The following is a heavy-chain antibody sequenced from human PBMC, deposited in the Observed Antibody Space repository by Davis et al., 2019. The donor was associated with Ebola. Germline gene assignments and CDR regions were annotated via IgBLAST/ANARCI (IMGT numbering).Heavy chain of an antibody. CDR2: IYSGGST. J-gene: IGHJ6*02. Sequence: GGSLRLSCAASGFTFSDYYMSWVRQAPGKGLEWVSVIYSGGSTYYADSVKGRFTISRDNSKNTLYLQMNSLRAEDTAVYYCARESRLERRMDVWGQGTTVTVSS. CDR1: GFTFSDYY. D-gene: IGHD1-1*01. CDR3: ARESRLERRMDV. V-gene: IGHV3-53*01.